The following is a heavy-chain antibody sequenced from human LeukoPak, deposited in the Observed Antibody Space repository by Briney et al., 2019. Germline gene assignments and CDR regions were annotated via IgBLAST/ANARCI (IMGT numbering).Heavy chain of an antibody. CDR1: GFTFSSYA. D-gene: IGHD1-26*01. CDR2: ISGSGGST. V-gene: IGHV3-23*01. CDR3: AKAGSGSRGY. J-gene: IGHJ4*02. Sequence: PGGSLRLSCAASGFTFSSYAMSWVRQAPGKGLEWVSAISGSGGSTYYADSVKGRFTISRGNSKNTLYLQTNSLRAEDTAVYYCAKAGSGSRGYWGQGTLVTVSS.